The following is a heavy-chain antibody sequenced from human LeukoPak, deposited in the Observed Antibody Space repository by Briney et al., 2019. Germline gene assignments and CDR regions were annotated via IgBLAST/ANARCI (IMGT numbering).Heavy chain of an antibody. CDR1: GFTFSSYS. CDR2: ISSSSSTI. D-gene: IGHD5-18*01. V-gene: IGHV3-48*01. J-gene: IGHJ4*02. Sequence: GGSLRLSCAASGFTFSSYSMNWVRQAPGKGLVWVSYISSSSSTIYYADSVKGRFTISRDNAKNSLYLQMNSLRAEDTAVYYCARVTPYTAMVSYDYWGQGTLVTVSS. CDR3: ARVTPYTAMVSYDY.